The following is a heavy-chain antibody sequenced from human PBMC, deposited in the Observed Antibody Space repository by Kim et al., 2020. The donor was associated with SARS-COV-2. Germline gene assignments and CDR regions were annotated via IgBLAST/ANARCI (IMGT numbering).Heavy chain of an antibody. Sequence: GGSLRLSCAASGFTFSSYAMHWVRQAPGKGLEWVAVISYDGSKTYYADSVKGRFTISRDNSKNTLYLKMNNLRAEDTAVYYCARGDWEPWYFDLWGRSTLVTVSS. V-gene: IGHV3-30*04. CDR3: ARGDWEPWYFDL. D-gene: IGHD1-26*01. J-gene: IGHJ2*01. CDR1: GFTFSSYA. CDR2: ISYDGSKT.